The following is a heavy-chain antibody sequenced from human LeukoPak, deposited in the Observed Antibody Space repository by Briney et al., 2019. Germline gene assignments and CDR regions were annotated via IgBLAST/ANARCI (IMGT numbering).Heavy chain of an antibody. CDR2: IHYSGNT. CDR3: GRAPNALFDY. Sequence: PSQTLSHTCTVPGRSISSAHFSWGWVRQPPGKGLEWIGYIHYSGNTYYNPSLKSRISISRDTSKNQFSLHLISVTAADTAVYSVGRAPNALFDYWGQGTLVTVSS. CDR1: GRSISSAHFS. J-gene: IGHJ4*02. V-gene: IGHV4-30-4*01.